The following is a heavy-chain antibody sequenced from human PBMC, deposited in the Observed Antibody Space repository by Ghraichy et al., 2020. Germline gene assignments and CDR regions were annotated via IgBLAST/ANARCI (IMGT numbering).Heavy chain of an antibody. Sequence: GGSLRLSCAASGFTVSASWMHWFRQAPGKGLQWLANIKEDGSMRQYVHFVKGRFTISRDNAKKSLFLEMDSLRVEDTAVYFCASEEVNMPWRWGQGTLVTVSS. CDR1: GFTVSASW. D-gene: IGHD2-2*01. CDR3: ASEEVNMPWR. V-gene: IGHV3-7*01. J-gene: IGHJ4*02. CDR2: IKEDGSMR.